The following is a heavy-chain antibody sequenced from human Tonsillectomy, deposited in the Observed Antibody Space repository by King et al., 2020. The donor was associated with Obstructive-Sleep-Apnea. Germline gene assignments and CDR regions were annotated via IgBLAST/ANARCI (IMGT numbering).Heavy chain of an antibody. J-gene: IGHJ4*02. CDR2: ISSSSSTI. Sequence: QLVQSGGGLVQPGGSLRLSCGVSGFIFTSYSMNWVRQAPGKGLEWVSYISSSSSTIYYADSVKGRFTISRDNAKNSLYLQMNSLRAEDTAVYYCARERRPYGDYVDYWGQGTLVTVSS. CDR1: GFIFTSYS. CDR3: ARERRPYGDYVDY. D-gene: IGHD4-17*01. V-gene: IGHV3-48*04.